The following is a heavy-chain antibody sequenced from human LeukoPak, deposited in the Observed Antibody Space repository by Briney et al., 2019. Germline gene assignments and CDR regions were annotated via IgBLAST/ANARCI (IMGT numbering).Heavy chain of an antibody. D-gene: IGHD3-22*01. J-gene: IGHJ4*02. Sequence: PSETLSLTCAVYGGSFSGYYWSWIRQPPGKGLEWIGEINHSGSTNYNPSLKSRVTISVDTSKNQFSLKLSSVTAADTAVYYCARALPYYYDSSGYSTPLDYWGQGTLVTVSS. CDR1: GGSFSGYY. CDR2: INHSGST. CDR3: ARALPYYYDSSGYSTPLDY. V-gene: IGHV4-34*01.